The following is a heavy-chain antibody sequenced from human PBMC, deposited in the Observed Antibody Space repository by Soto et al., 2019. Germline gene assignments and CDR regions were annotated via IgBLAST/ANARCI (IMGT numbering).Heavy chain of an antibody. J-gene: IGHJ6*02. CDR1: GGSVSSGSYY. CDR2: IYYSGST. V-gene: IGHV4-61*01. D-gene: IGHD3-16*01. CDR3: ARVPSPFDYYYAMDV. Sequence: SETLSLTCTVSGGSVSSGSYYWSWIRQPPGKGLEWIGYIYYSGSTNYNPSLKSRVTISVDTSKNQFSLRLASVTDADSAVYYCARVPSPFDYYYAMDVWGQGTTVTVSS.